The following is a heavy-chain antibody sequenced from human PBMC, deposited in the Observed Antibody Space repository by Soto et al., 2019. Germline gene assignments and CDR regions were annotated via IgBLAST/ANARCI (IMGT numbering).Heavy chain of an antibody. Sequence: SETLSLTCTVSGGSISSSSYYWGWIRQPPGKGLEWIGSIYYSGSTYYNPSLKSRVTISVDTSKNQFSLKLSPVTAADTAVYYCARVDSSTSCYTCYYYGMDVWGQGTTVTVSS. J-gene: IGHJ6*02. CDR2: IYYSGST. CDR1: GGSISSSSYY. CDR3: ARVDSSTSCYTCYYYGMDV. V-gene: IGHV4-39*01. D-gene: IGHD2-2*02.